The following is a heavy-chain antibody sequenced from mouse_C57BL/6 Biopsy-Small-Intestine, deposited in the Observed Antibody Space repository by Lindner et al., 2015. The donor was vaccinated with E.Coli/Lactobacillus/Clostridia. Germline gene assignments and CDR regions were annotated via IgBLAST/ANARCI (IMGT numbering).Heavy chain of an antibody. CDR1: GYTFTGYW. Sequence: VQLQESGAELMKPGASVKLSCKATGYTFTGYWIQWVKQRPGHGLEWIGEIIPGSNSANYNESFKGKATFTADTSSSTAYMQLSSLTSEDSAVYFCARSMISYGGDYWGQGTSVTVSS. CDR2: IIPGSNSA. D-gene: IGHD1-1*01. J-gene: IGHJ4*01. CDR3: ARSMISYGGDY. V-gene: IGHV1-9*01.